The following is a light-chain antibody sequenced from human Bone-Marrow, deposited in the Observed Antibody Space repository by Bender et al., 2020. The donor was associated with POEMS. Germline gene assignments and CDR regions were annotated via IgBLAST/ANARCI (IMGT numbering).Light chain of an antibody. J-gene: IGLJ3*02. CDR1: NSNIGTNA. V-gene: IGLV1-44*01. Sequence: QSVLTQPPSASGTPGQRVTISCSGSNSNIGTNAVNWYQQFPGTATKLLIYRNNHRPSGVPDRFYAFKSGNSASLAISGLQSEDVAEYYCAAWDAGRSGGVFGGGTKRTVL. CDR2: RNN. CDR3: AAWDAGRSGGV.